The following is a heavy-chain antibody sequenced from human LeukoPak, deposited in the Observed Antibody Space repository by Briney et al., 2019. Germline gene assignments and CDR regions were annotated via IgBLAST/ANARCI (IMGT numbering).Heavy chain of an antibody. J-gene: IGHJ4*02. CDR1: GFTFGDYA. CDR3: TRERITILGVVIPTDY. CDR2: IRSKAYGGTT. D-gene: IGHD3-3*01. Sequence: QPGRSLRLSCTASGFTFGDYAMSWVRQAPGKGLEWVGFIRSKAYGGTTEYAASVKGRFTISRDDSKSIAYLQMNSLKTEDTAVYYCTRERITILGVVIPTDYWGQGTLVTVSS. V-gene: IGHV3-49*04.